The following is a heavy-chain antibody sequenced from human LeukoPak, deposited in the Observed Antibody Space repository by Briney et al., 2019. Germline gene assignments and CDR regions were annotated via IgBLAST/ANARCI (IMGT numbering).Heavy chain of an antibody. CDR2: IKPDGSDK. D-gene: IGHD3-22*01. Sequence: GGSLRLSCAASGFTFSSYSMSWVRQAPGKGLEWVANIKPDGSDKYYVDSVKGRFTISRDKAKNSLYLQMNSLRGEDMAVYYCLRDPYDSGGYGAFDMWGQGTMVSVSS. J-gene: IGHJ3*02. V-gene: IGHV3-7*01. CDR1: GFTFSSYS. CDR3: LRDPYDSGGYGAFDM.